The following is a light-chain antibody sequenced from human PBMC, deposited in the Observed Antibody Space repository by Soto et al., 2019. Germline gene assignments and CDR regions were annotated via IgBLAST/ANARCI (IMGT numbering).Light chain of an antibody. Sequence: DIQMTQSPSTLSASVGDRVTITCRASQSISSWLAWYQQKPGKAPNLLIYEAFRLESAVPSRFSGSASGTEFTLTINSLQPDDFATYYCQQYSSYPETFGQGTKVEIK. CDR3: QQYSSYPET. CDR2: EAF. V-gene: IGKV1-5*03. CDR1: QSISSW. J-gene: IGKJ1*01.